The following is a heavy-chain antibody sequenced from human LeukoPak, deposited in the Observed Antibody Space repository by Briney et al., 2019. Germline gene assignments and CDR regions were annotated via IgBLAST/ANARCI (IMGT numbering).Heavy chain of an antibody. CDR3: AGEYDGSGYNLD. CDR1: GSTFTSYD. V-gene: IGHV1-8*01. Sequence: ASVKVSCKASGSTFTSYDINWVRQATGQGLEWMGWMNPNSGNTGYAQKFQGRVTMTRNTSISTAYMELSSLRSEDTAVYYCAGEYDGSGYNLDWGQGTLVTASS. CDR2: MNPNSGNT. J-gene: IGHJ4*02. D-gene: IGHD3-22*01.